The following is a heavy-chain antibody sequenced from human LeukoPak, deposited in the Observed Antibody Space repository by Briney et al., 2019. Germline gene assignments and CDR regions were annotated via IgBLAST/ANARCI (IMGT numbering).Heavy chain of an antibody. CDR1: GFTFSSYG. CDR2: IRYDGSNK. V-gene: IGHV3-30*02. J-gene: IGHJ6*03. CDR3: AKLPRSYAPANYFYYYLDV. D-gene: IGHD2-15*01. Sequence: GGSLRLSCAASGFTFSSYGMHWVRQAPGKGLEWVAFIRYDGSNKYYADSVKGRFTISRDNSKNTLYLQMNSLRAEDTAVYYCAKLPRSYAPANYFYYYLDVWGKGTTVTISS.